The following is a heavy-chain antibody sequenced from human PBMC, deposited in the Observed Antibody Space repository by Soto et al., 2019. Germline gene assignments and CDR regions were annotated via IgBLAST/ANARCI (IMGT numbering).Heavy chain of an antibody. D-gene: IGHD2-21*02. CDR2: ISAYNGNT. CDR1: GYTFTSYG. V-gene: IGHV1-18*01. J-gene: IGHJ4*02. CDR3: ATASNCGGDCYSFDY. Sequence: GASVKVSCKASGYTFTSYGISWVRQAPGQGLEWMGWISAYNGNTNYAQKLQGRVTMTTDTSTSTAYMELRSLRSEDTAVYYCATASNCGGDCYSFDYWGQGTLVTVSS.